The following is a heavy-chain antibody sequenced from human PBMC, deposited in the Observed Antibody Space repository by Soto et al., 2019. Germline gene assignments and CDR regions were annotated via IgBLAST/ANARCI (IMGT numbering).Heavy chain of an antibody. CDR1: GGSFTGYY. CDR2: INYRGSS. Sequence: QVQLQQWGAGLLKPSETLSLTCAVYGGSFTGYYWTWIRQTPGKGLEWIGEINYRGSSYYNPSLGSRISMAVDTSKNQFSLTLRSVTAADTAVYFCVRGQPHRITIFEVVIRSYDYGMDVWGQGTTVTVSS. CDR3: VRGQPHRITIFEVVIRSYDYGMDV. J-gene: IGHJ6*02. V-gene: IGHV4-34*01. D-gene: IGHD3-3*02.